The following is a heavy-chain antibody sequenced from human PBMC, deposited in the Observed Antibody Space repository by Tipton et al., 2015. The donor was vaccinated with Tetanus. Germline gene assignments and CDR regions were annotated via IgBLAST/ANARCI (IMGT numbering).Heavy chain of an antibody. V-gene: IGHV4-34*01. D-gene: IGHD6-13*01. CDR3: ATFPAGHFDY. CDR2: INHSGST. J-gene: IGHJ4*02. Sequence: TLSLTCAVYGGSFSGYYWSWIRQPPGKGLEWIGEINHSGSTNYNPSLKSRVTISVDTSKNQFSLKLSSVTAADTAVYYCATFPAGHFDYWGQGTLVTVSS. CDR1: GGSFSGYY.